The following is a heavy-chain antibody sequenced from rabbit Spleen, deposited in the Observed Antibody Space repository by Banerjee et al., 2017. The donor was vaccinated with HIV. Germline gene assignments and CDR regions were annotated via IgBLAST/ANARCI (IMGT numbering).Heavy chain of an antibody. CDR3: ARDSGSVRYIDRLNL. CDR2: IDVGSSGST. CDR1: GFSFSNKLY. V-gene: IGHV1S45*01. Sequence: QEQLVESGGGLVKPGASLTLTCKVSGFSFSNKLYMCWVRQAPGKGPEWIACIDVGSSGSTYYASWVNGRFTISKTSSTTVTLQMTSLTAADTATYFCARDSGSVRYIDRLNLWGPGTLVTVS. J-gene: IGHJ5*01. D-gene: IGHD1-1*01.